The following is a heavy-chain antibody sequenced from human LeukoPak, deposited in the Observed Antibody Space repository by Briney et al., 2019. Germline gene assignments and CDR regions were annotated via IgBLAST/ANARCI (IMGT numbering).Heavy chain of an antibody. V-gene: IGHV3-7*03. CDR3: ARDDSFIAAQVDH. J-gene: IGHJ5*02. D-gene: IGHD6-6*01. CDR2: INQDGSEK. CDR1: GFTFSSYA. Sequence: GGSLRLSCAASGFTFSSYAMSWVRQAPGKGLEWVANINQDGSEKYYVDSVKGRFTVSRDNAKNSLDLQMNSLRAEDTAVYYCARDDSFIAAQVDHWGQGTLVTVSS.